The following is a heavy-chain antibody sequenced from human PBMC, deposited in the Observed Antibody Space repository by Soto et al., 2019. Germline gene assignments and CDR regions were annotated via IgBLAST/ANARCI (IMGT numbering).Heavy chain of an antibody. Sequence: ASVKVSCKASGYTFTSYGISWVRQAPGQGLEWMGWISAYNGNTNYAQKLQGRVTMTTDTSTSTAYVELRSPRSDDTAVYYCAREEDCCTNGVCYCFNYWGQGTLVAVSS. CDR2: ISAYNGNT. CDR3: AREEDCCTNGVCYCFNY. D-gene: IGHD2-8*01. J-gene: IGHJ4*02. V-gene: IGHV1-18*01. CDR1: GYTFTSYG.